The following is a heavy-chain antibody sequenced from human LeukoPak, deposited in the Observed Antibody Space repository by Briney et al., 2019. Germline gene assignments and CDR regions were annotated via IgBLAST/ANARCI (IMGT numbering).Heavy chain of an antibody. D-gene: IGHD6-25*01. CDR1: GFIFSNYG. V-gene: IGHV3-64D*09. J-gene: IGHJ4*02. Sequence: GGSLRLSCSGSGFIFSNYGTEWVRQAPGKGLEYVAVINTNGGSTYYADSVKGRFTISRDNSKDTLYLQMSSLRAEDTAVYYCVSLAATSQYFFALWGQGTLVTVSA. CDR2: INTNGGST. CDR3: VSLAATSQYFFAL.